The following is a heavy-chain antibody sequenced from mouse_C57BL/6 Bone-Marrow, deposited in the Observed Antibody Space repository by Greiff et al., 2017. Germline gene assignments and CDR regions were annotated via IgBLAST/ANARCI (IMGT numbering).Heavy chain of an antibody. V-gene: IGHV1-18*01. Sequence: DVQLQESGPELVKPGASVKIPCKASGYTFTDYNMDWVKQSHGKSLEWIGDINPNNGGTIYNQKFKGKATLTVDKSSSTAYMELRSLTSEDTAVYYCARTGGYDDWRGYYAMDYWGQGTSVTVSS. CDR3: ARTGGYDDWRGYYAMDY. CDR2: INPNNGGT. J-gene: IGHJ4*01. CDR1: GYTFTDYN. D-gene: IGHD2-2*01.